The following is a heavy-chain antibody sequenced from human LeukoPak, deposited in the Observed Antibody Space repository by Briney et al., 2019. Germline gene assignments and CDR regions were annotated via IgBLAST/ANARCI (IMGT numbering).Heavy chain of an antibody. CDR2: ISHGGGT. Sequence: SETLSLTCAVYGESFSGSYWIWIRQPPGKGLEWIGEISHGGGTNYDPSLKSRVTISADTSKNQFSLRLKSVTAADTAVYYCASRYCSSTSCGNWFDPWGQGTLVTVSS. J-gene: IGHJ5*02. CDR1: GESFSGSY. D-gene: IGHD2-2*01. V-gene: IGHV4-34*01. CDR3: ASRYCSSTSCGNWFDP.